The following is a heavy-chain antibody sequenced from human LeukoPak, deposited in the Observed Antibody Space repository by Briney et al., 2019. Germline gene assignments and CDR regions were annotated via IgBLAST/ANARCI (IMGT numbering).Heavy chain of an antibody. V-gene: IGHV4-39*07. D-gene: IGHD6-13*01. CDR1: GGSISSSSYY. CDR2: IYYSGTT. J-gene: IGHJ6*02. CDR3: ARDHDIAAAGTGSYGMDV. Sequence: SETLSLTCTVSGGSISSSSYYWGWIRQPPGKGLEWIGSIYYSGTTYYNPSLKSRVAISVDKSKNQFSLKLSSVTAADTAVYYCARDHDIAAAGTGSYGMDVWGQGTTVTVSS.